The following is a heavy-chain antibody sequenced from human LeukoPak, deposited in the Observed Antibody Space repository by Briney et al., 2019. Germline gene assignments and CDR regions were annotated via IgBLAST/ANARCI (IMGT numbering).Heavy chain of an antibody. CDR1: GFTFSSYW. J-gene: IGHJ4*02. CDR3: ARDSSGYYYVEDY. Sequence: GGSLRVSCEASGFTFSSYWMIWVRQARGKGLEWVANIKQDGSEKHYVDSVKGRFTISRDNAKNSLYLQMNSLRAEDTAVYYCARDSSGYYYVEDYWGQGILVTVSS. CDR2: IKQDGSEK. V-gene: IGHV3-7*01. D-gene: IGHD3-22*01.